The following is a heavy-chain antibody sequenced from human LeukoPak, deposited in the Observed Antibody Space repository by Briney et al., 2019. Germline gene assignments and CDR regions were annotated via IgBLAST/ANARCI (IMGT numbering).Heavy chain of an antibody. CDR1: GFTFSRCS. D-gene: IGHD3-9*01. J-gene: IGHJ3*02. Sequence: PGGSLRLSCAASGFTFSRCSMNWVRQAPGKGLEWVSYISRSSSTRYYADSAKGRFTISRDNAKKSLFLQMNSLRDEDTAVYYCAADILTQADAFDIWGQGTMVTVSS. V-gene: IGHV3-48*02. CDR2: ISRSSSTR. CDR3: AADILTQADAFDI.